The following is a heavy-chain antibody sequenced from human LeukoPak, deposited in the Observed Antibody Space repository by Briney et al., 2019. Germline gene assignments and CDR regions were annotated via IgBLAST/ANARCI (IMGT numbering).Heavy chain of an antibody. CDR3: ARDLNWETDY. CDR2: IYSGGST. Sequence: SGGSLRLSCAASGFTVSSNYMSWVRQAPGKGLEWVSVIYSGGSTYYADSVKGRFTISRDNSKNTLYLQMNSLRAEDTAVYYCARDLNWETDYWGQGTLVTVSS. V-gene: IGHV3-66*01. CDR1: GFTVSSNY. J-gene: IGHJ4*02. D-gene: IGHD7-27*01.